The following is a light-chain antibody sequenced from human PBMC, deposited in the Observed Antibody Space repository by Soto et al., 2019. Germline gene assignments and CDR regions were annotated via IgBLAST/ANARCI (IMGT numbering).Light chain of an antibody. CDR2: GND. CDR1: SSNIGSNS. Sequence: QSVLTQPPSASGTPGQRVTISCSGSSSNIGSNSVYWYHQLPATAPKLLIYGNDERPSGVPDRFSGAKSGTSASLAISALQSEDEADYYCAAWDDSLNGVVFGGGTKLTVL. V-gene: IGLV1-44*01. CDR3: AAWDDSLNGVV. J-gene: IGLJ2*01.